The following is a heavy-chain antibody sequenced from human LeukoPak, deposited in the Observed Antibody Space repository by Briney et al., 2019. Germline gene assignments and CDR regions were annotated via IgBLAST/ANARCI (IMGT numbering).Heavy chain of an antibody. V-gene: IGHV3-23*01. J-gene: IGHJ4*02. CDR1: GFTFSSYA. Sequence: GGSLRLSCAASGFTFSSYAMSWVRQAPGKGLEWVSAISGSGGSTYCADSVKGRFTISRDNSKNTLYLQMNSLRAEDTAVYYCAALDIVVVPAAVATPGDYWGQGTLVTVSS. CDR3: AALDIVVVPAAVATPGDY. CDR2: ISGSGGST. D-gene: IGHD2-2*01.